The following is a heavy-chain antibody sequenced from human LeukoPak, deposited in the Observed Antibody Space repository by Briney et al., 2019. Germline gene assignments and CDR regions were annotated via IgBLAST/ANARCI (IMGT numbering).Heavy chain of an antibody. J-gene: IGHJ4*02. Sequence: GGSLRLSCAASGFTFSSYNMNWVRRAPGKGLEWVSYISSSSTRYYAGSVKGRFTISRDNGKHSLSLQMNSLGAEDTAVYYCAREGSDFWSGYSKGYFDYWGQGTLVTVSS. CDR3: AREGSDFWSGYSKGYFDY. CDR1: GFTFSSYN. D-gene: IGHD3-3*01. V-gene: IGHV3-48*01. CDR2: ISSSSTR.